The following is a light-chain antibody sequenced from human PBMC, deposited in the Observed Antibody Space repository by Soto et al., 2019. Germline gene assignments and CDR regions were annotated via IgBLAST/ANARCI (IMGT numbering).Light chain of an antibody. CDR2: EGS. J-gene: IGLJ3*02. V-gene: IGLV2-23*03. Sequence: QSALTQPASVSGSPGQSIPISCTGTSSDVGSYNLVSWYQQHPGKAPKLMIYEGSKRPSGVSNRFSGSKSGNTASLTISGLQAEDEADYYCCSYAGSSTFERVFGGGTKLTVL. CDR1: SSDVGSYNL. CDR3: CSYAGSSTFERV.